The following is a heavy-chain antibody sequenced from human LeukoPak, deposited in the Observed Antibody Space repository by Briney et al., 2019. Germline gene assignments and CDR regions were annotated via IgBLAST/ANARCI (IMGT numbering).Heavy chain of an antibody. V-gene: IGHV4-59*12. Sequence: PSETLSLTCTVSGGSISSYYWSWIRQPPGKGLEWIGYIYYSGSTNYNPSLKSRVTISVDTSKNQFSLKLSSVTAADTAVYYCVNVGIAAAGTGWFDPWGQGTLVTVSS. J-gene: IGHJ5*02. CDR1: GGSISSYY. CDR3: VNVGIAAAGTGWFDP. CDR2: IYYSGST. D-gene: IGHD6-13*01.